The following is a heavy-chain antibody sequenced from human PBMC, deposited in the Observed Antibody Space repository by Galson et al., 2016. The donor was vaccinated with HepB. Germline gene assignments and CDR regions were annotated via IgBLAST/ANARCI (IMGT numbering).Heavy chain of an antibody. CDR2: MSYGGSA. D-gene: IGHD3-22*01. CDR1: GASISSSTYY. V-gene: IGHV4-39*01. Sequence: SETLSLTCTVSGASISSSTYYWGWIRQPPGKGLEWLGSMSYGGSAYYNPSLKSRVTISVGTSKNQFSLRPISVTAADTAVYYCARLLYYYDTSGIYYFDYWGQGTLVTVSS. J-gene: IGHJ4*02. CDR3: ARLLYYYDTSGIYYFDY.